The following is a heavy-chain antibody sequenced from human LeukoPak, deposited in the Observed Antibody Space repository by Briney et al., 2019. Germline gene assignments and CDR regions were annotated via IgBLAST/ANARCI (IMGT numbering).Heavy chain of an antibody. J-gene: IGHJ5*02. Sequence: PSQTLSLTCTVSGGSISSYYWSWIRQPPGKGLEWIGYIYYSGSTNYNPSLKSRVTISVDTSKNQFSLKLSSVTAADTAVYYCARVGIEITMVRGVIISHWFDPWGQGTLVTVSS. D-gene: IGHD3-10*01. CDR2: IYYSGST. V-gene: IGHV4-59*01. CDR3: ARVGIEITMVRGVIISHWFDP. CDR1: GGSISSYY.